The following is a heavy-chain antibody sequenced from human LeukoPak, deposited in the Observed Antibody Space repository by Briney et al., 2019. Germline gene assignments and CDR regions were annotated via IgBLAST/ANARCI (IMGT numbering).Heavy chain of an antibody. V-gene: IGHV3-30*02. CDR1: GFTFSSYD. D-gene: IGHD6-19*01. J-gene: IGHJ4*02. CDR3: AKQPGYSSGWYLDY. CDR2: IRYDGSNK. Sequence: GGSLTLSCAASGFTFSSYDMHWVRQAPGKGLEWVAFIRYDGSNKYYADSVKGRFTISRDNSKNTLYLQMNSLRAEDTAVYYCAKQPGYSSGWYLDYWGQGTLVTVSS.